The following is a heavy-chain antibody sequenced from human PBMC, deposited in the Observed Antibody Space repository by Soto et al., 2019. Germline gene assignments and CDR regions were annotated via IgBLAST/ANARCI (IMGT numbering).Heavy chain of an antibody. J-gene: IGHJ5*02. D-gene: IGHD1-1*01. CDR3: AKVSTTHTFGPLDP. V-gene: IGHV3-9*01. CDR1: GFTFDYYG. Sequence: EVQLEESRGGLVQPGRSVRLSCAASGFTFDYYGMTWVRQATGKGLEWDSGICWNSGSIGYADSVKGRFIISRDNAKNSVYLQMNNLRPEDTAFYFCAKVSTTHTFGPLDPWGQGTLVTVSS. CDR2: ICWNSGSI.